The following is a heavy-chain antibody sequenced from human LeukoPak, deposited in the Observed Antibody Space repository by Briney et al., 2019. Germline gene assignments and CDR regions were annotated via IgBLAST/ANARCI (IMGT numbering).Heavy chain of an antibody. CDR3: ARAQRGGNSMAGFDY. CDR2: INKDGSEK. V-gene: IGHV3-7*01. CDR1: GFTFSNYW. J-gene: IGHJ4*02. Sequence: AGGSLRLSCAASGFTFSNYWMTWVRQAPGKGLEWVANINKDGSEKHYVDSVKGRFTISRDNAKNSVYLQMNSLRAEDTAVYYCARAQRGGNSMAGFDYWGQGTLVTVSS. D-gene: IGHD4-23*01.